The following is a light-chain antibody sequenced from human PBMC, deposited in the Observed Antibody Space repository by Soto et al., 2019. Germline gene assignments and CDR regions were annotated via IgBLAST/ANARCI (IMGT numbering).Light chain of an antibody. J-gene: IGKJ2*01. CDR3: QHYSGSPLYT. CDR2: GAS. V-gene: IGKV3-20*01. Sequence: DIVLTQSPGTLSLSPGEGATLSCRASQSVSSSHLAWYQQKPGQAPRLVIYGASSRATGIPDRFSGSGSGTDFTITISRLEHEDFGVYYCQHYSGSPLYTFGQGTTLEIK. CDR1: QSVSSSH.